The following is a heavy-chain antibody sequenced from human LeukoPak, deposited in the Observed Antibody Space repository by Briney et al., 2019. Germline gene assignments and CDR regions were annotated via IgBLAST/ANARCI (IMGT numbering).Heavy chain of an antibody. J-gene: IGHJ1*01. D-gene: IGHD6-13*01. CDR1: GFTFDDYA. Sequence: PGGSLRLSCAASGFTFDDYAMHWVRQAPGKGLEWVSGIDWNSDSLGYADSVKGRFTISRDNAKNSLYLQMNSLTIEDTGMYYCAKSDRGSSWYVYYFQHWGQGTLVTVSP. V-gene: IGHV3-9*01. CDR3: AKSDRGSSWYVYYFQH. CDR2: IDWNSDSL.